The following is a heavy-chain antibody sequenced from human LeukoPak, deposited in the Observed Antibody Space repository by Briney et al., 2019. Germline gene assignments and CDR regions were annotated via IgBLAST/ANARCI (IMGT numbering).Heavy chain of an antibody. CDR2: ITGSGGST. D-gene: IGHD3-10*01. Sequence: PGGSLRLSCAASGFTFSSYAMSWVRQAPGKGLEWVSGITGSGGSTYYADSVKGRFTISRGNSKNTLSLQMNSLRAEDTAVYYCAKGGGGDYWGQGTLVTVSS. CDR1: GFTFSSYA. J-gene: IGHJ4*02. V-gene: IGHV3-23*01. CDR3: AKGGGGDY.